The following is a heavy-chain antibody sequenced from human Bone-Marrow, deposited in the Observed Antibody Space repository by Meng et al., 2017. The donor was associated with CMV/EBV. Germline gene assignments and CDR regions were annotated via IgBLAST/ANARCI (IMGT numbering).Heavy chain of an antibody. D-gene: IGHD6-6*01. V-gene: IGHV3-23*01. CDR3: ARGDSSSSGGYYYGMDV. CDR2: ISGSGGST. J-gene: IGHJ6*02. Sequence: GESLKISCAASGLPFSSYAMSWVRQAPGKGLEWVSTISGSGGSTYYADSVKGRFTISRDNSKNTLYLQMNSLRAEDTAVYYCARGDSSSSGGYYYGMDVWGQGTTVTFYS. CDR1: GLPFSSYA.